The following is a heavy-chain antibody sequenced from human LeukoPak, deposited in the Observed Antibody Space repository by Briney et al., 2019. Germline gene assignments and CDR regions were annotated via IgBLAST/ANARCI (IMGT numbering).Heavy chain of an antibody. Sequence: PGGSLRLSCAASGFTFSIYWMSWVRQAPGKGLEWVANIKQDGSEKYYVDSVKGRFTISRDNAKNSLYLQMNSLRAEDTAVYYCARDDGREDDYVWGSYRYIGEGYWGQGTLVTVSS. V-gene: IGHV3-7*01. CDR3: ARDDGREDDYVWGSYRYIGEGY. CDR1: GFTFSIYW. J-gene: IGHJ4*01. D-gene: IGHD3-16*02. CDR2: IKQDGSEK.